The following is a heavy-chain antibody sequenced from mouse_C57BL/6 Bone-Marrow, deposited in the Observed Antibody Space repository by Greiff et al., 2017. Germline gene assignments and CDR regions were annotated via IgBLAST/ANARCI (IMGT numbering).Heavy chain of an antibody. J-gene: IGHJ2*01. V-gene: IGHV1-50*01. D-gene: IGHD2-4*01. Sequence: VQLQQPGAELVKPGASVKLSCKASGYTFTSYWMQWVKQRPGQGLEWIGEIDPSDSYTNYNQKFKGKATLTVDTSSSTAYMQLSSLTSEDSAVYYCARVGDYEYFDYWGQGTTLTVSS. CDR2: IDPSDSYT. CDR3: ARVGDYEYFDY. CDR1: GYTFTSYW.